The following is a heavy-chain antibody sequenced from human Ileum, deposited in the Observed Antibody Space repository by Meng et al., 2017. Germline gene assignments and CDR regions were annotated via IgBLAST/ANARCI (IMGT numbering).Heavy chain of an antibody. CDR2: AST. V-gene: IGHV4-61*08. Sequence: QVPLQEAGPGLVRPAETFSLICTVSGGSVSSDGFQWGWVRQPPGKGLEWIGYASTNYNPSLKSRATISLDTSKNQFSLELSSVTAADTAVYYCARDHWGSLDYWGQGILVTVSS. D-gene: IGHD7-27*01. CDR3: ARDHWGSLDY. CDR1: GGSVSSDGFQ. J-gene: IGHJ4*02.